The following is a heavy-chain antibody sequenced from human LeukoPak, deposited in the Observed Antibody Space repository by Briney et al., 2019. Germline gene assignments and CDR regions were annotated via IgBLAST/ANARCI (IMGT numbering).Heavy chain of an antibody. CDR1: GYTFTSYY. CDR2: INPSGGST. J-gene: IGHJ3*02. V-gene: IGHV1-46*01. CDR3: ARDPGTGAFDI. Sequence: GASVKVSCKASGYTFTSYYMHWVRQAPGQGLEWMGIINPSGGSTSYAQKFQGRVTMTRDTSTSTVYMELSSPRSEDTAVYYCARDPGTGAFDIWGQGTMVTVSS. D-gene: IGHD3/OR15-3a*01.